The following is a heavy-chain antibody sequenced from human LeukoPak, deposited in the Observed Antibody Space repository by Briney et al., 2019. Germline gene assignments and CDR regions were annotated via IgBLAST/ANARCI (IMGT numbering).Heavy chain of an antibody. Sequence: SVEVSCKASGGTFSSYAISWVRQAPGQGLEWMGGIIPIFGTANYAQKFQGRVTITADESTSTAYMELSSLRSEDTAVSYCARVGDSGYDVDYFDYWGQGTLVTVSS. CDR1: GGTFSSYA. CDR2: IIPIFGTA. CDR3: ARVGDSGYDVDYFDY. J-gene: IGHJ4*02. V-gene: IGHV1-69*13. D-gene: IGHD5-12*01.